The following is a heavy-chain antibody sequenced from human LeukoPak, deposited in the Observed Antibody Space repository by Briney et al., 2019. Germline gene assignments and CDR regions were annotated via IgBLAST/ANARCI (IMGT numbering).Heavy chain of an antibody. D-gene: IGHD3-10*01. V-gene: IGHV3-33*01. CDR3: ARFVGSDYTGSFDL. CDR1: GFRFSSHG. J-gene: IGHJ4*02. CDR2: IWYDGSNP. Sequence: PGTSLRLSCAGSGFRFSSHGMHWVRQAPGKGLEWLGYIWYDGSNPDYVDPVKGRFTISRDNSKNTVYLQMNSLRAEDTAVYHRARFVGSDYTGSFDLWGQGTPVTVSS.